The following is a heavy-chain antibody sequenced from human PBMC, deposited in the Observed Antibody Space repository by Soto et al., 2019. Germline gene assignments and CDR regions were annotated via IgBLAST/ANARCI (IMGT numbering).Heavy chain of an antibody. Sequence: GGSLRLSCAASGFTFSNAWMSWVRQAPGKGLEWVGRIKSKTDGGTTDYAAPVKGRFTISRDDSKNTLYLQMNSLKTEDTAVYYCTTVGSLELRTNYYYYMDVWGKGTTVTVSS. J-gene: IGHJ6*03. V-gene: IGHV3-15*01. CDR1: GFTFSNAW. D-gene: IGHD1-7*01. CDR3: TTVGSLELRTNYYYYMDV. CDR2: IKSKTDGGTT.